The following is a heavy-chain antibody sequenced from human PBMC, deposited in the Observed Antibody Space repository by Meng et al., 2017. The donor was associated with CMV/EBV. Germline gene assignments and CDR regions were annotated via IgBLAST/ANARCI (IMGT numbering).Heavy chain of an antibody. J-gene: IGHJ6*02. Sequence: ASVKVSCKVSGYTLTELSMHWVRQAPGKGLEWMGGFDPEDGETIYAQKFQGRVTMTEDTSTDTAYMELSSLRPEDTAVYYCATVRPAYYYYGMDVWGQGPTVTVSS. CDR3: ATVRPAYYYYGMDV. CDR1: GYTLTELS. V-gene: IGHV1-24*01. D-gene: IGHD2-2*01. CDR2: FDPEDGET.